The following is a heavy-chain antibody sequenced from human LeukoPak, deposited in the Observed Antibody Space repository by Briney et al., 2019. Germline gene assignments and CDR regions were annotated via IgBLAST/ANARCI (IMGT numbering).Heavy chain of an antibody. CDR1: GYSINNYW. J-gene: IGHJ5*02. CDR2: IYPADSDI. Sequence: GESLKISCKGSGYSINNYWIGWVRQMPGKGLEWMGIIYPADSDIRYSPSFQGQITISADKSISTAYLQWSSLKASDTAMYYCAKQEYCSGGSCYTWFDPWGQGTLVTVSS. D-gene: IGHD2-15*01. V-gene: IGHV5-51*01. CDR3: AKQEYCSGGSCYTWFDP.